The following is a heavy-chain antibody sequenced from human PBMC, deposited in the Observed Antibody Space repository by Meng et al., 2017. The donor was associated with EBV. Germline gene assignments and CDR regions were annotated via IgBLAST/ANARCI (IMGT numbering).Heavy chain of an antibody. J-gene: IGHJ5*02. Sequence: QFQLFQSRAKCTKPGASVKVSCKASGYTFTSYAMHWVRQAPGQRLEWMGWINAGNGNTKYSQKFQGRVTITRDTSASTAYMELSSLRSEDTAVYYCARRGGVADWFDPWGQGTLVTVSS. CDR1: GYTFTSYA. CDR3: ARRGGVADWFDP. CDR2: INAGNGNT. D-gene: IGHD2-15*01. V-gene: IGHV1-3*01.